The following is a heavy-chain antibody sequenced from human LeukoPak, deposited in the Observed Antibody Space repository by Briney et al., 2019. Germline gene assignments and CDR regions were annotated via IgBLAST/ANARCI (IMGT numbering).Heavy chain of an antibody. D-gene: IGHD6-19*01. CDR2: IYYSGST. CDR1: GYSISSGYY. CDR3: ARLPRALPAGAFDI. V-gene: IGHV4-38-2*02. Sequence: SETLSLTCTVSGYSISSGYYWGWIRQPPGKGLEWIGSIYYSGSTYYNPSLKSRVTISVDTSKNQFSLKLSSVTAADTAVYYCARLPRALPAGAFDIWGQGTMVTVSS. J-gene: IGHJ3*02.